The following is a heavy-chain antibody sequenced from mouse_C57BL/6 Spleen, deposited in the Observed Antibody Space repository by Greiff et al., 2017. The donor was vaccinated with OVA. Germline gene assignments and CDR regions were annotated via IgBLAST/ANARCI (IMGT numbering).Heavy chain of an antibody. CDR3: ARAYDFDY. D-gene: IGHD1-1*01. V-gene: IGHV14-2*01. CDR2: IDPEDGET. Sequence: VQLQQSGAELVKPGASVKLSCTASGFNIKDYYMHWVKQRTEQGLEWIGRIDPEDGETKNAPKFQGKATITADTSSNTAYLQLRSLTSEDTAVYYCARAYDFDYWGQGTTLTVSS. CDR1: GFNIKDYY. J-gene: IGHJ2*01.